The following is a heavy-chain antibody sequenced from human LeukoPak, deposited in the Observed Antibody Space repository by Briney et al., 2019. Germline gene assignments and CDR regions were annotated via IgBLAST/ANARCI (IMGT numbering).Heavy chain of an antibody. CDR3: ARDGNFAYSSGWYGGLYYFDY. CDR2: IKQDGSEK. Sequence: GGSLRLSCAASGFTFSSYWMSWVRQAPGKGREWVANIKQDGSEKYYVDSVKGRFTISRDNAKNSLYLQMNSLRAEDTAVYYCARDGNFAYSSGWYGGLYYFDYWGQGTLVTVSS. D-gene: IGHD6-19*01. CDR1: GFTFSSYW. V-gene: IGHV3-7*01. J-gene: IGHJ4*02.